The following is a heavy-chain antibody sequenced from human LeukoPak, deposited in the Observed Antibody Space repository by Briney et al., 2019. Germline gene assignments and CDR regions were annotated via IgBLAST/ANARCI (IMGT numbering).Heavy chain of an antibody. CDR2: ISSSGNTI. Sequence: GGSLRLSCAASEFTFTSYELNWVRQAPGKGLEWVSYISSSGNTISYADSVKGRFTISRDNAKSSLYLQVISLRAEDTAVYYCARGPSIAARYDAFDIWGQGTMVTVSS. CDR3: ARGPSIAARYDAFDI. CDR1: EFTFTSYE. J-gene: IGHJ3*02. D-gene: IGHD6-6*01. V-gene: IGHV3-48*03.